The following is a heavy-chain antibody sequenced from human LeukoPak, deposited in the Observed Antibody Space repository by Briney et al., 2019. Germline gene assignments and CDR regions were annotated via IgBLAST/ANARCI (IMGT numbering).Heavy chain of an antibody. D-gene: IGHD6-19*01. J-gene: IGHJ5*02. CDR3: ARSPVIAVAGTGWFDP. Sequence: ASVKVSCKASGYTFTGYYMHWVRQAPGQGLEWMGWINPNSGGTNYAQKFQGRVTMTRDTSISTAYMELSRLRSDDTAVYYCARSPVIAVAGTGWFDPWGQGTLVTVSS. CDR1: GYTFTGYY. CDR2: INPNSGGT. V-gene: IGHV1-2*02.